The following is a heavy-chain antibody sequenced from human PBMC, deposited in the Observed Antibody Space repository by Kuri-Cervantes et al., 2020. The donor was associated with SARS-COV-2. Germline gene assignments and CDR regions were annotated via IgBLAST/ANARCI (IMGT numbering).Heavy chain of an antibody. V-gene: IGHV4-34*01. J-gene: IGHJ4*02. CDR2: INHSGST. CDR1: GGSFSGYY. D-gene: IGHD2-2*01. CDR3: ARPLIVVVPAAINWGQYYFDY. Sequence: ESLKISCAVYGGSFSGYYWSWIRQPPGKGLEWIGEINHSGSTNYNPSLKSRVTISVDTSKNQFSLKLSSVTAADTAVYYCARPLIVVVPAAINWGQYYFDYWGQGTLVTVSS.